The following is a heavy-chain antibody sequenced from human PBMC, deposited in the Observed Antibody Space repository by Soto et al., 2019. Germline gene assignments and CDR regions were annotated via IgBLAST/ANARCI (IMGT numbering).Heavy chain of an antibody. J-gene: IGHJ4*02. V-gene: IGHV6-1*01. CDR3: ARPTYYSSSEAEFDY. D-gene: IGHD6-6*01. Sequence: SQALSLTSAISGDCVSSNSAAWSCISQSPSRGLEWLGRTYYGSKSYNAYAVSVKSRITINPDTSKNKFSLQMNTVTPEDTAVYYCARPTYYSSSEAEFDYWGQGTLVTVSS. CDR1: GDCVSSNSAA. CDR2: TYYGSKSYN.